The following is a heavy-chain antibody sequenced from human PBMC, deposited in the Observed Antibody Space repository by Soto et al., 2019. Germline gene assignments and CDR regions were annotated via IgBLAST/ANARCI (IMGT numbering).Heavy chain of an antibody. CDR2: ISAYNGNT. CDR1: GYTFTSYG. Sequence: ASVKVSCKASGYTFTSYGISWVRQAPGQGLEWMGWISAYNGNTNYAQKLQGRVTMTTDTSTSTAYMELRSLRSDDTAVYYCAVKRSGYYYDWFDPWGQGTLVTVSS. J-gene: IGHJ5*02. V-gene: IGHV1-18*01. D-gene: IGHD3-22*01. CDR3: AVKRSGYYYDWFDP.